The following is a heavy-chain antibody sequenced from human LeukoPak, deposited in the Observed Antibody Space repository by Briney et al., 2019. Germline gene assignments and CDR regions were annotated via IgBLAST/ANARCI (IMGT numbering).Heavy chain of an antibody. Sequence: ASVKVSCKASGYTFTSYGISWVRQAPGQGLEWMGWISAYNGNTNYAQKLQGRVTMTTDTSTSTAYMELRSLRSDDSALYYCARDRCSSTSCYSSGVDYWGQGTLVTVSS. V-gene: IGHV1-18*01. CDR2: ISAYNGNT. D-gene: IGHD2-2*02. J-gene: IGHJ4*02. CDR1: GYTFTSYG. CDR3: ARDRCSSTSCYSSGVDY.